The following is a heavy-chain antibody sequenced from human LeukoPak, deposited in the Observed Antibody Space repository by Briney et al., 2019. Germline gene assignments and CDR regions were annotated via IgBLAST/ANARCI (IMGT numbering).Heavy chain of an antibody. J-gene: IGHJ5*02. D-gene: IGHD1-26*01. V-gene: IGHV4-61*02. Sequence: SQTLSLTCTVSGGSISSGSYYWSWIRQPAGKGLEWIGRIYTSGSTNYNPSLKSRVTISVDTSKNQFSLKLSSATAADTAVYYCARVAGGGWFDPWGQGTLVTVSS. CDR1: GGSISSGSYY. CDR2: IYTSGST. CDR3: ARVAGGGWFDP.